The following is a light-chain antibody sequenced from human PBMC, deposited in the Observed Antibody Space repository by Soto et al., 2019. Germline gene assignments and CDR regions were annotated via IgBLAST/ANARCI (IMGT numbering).Light chain of an antibody. J-gene: IGKJ1*01. CDR1: QSVSSN. CDR2: GAS. CDR3: HQYGSSPWT. Sequence: EIVMTQSPATLSVSPGERATLSCRASQSVSSNLAWYQQKPGQAPRLLFFGASNRATGIPDRFSGSGSGTDFTLTISRLEPEDFAVYYCHQYGSSPWTLGQGTKVDIK. V-gene: IGKV3-20*01.